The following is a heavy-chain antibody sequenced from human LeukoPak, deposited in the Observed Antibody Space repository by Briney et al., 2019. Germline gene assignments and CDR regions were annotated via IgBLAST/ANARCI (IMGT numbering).Heavy chain of an antibody. Sequence: GGSLRLSCAASGFTFSSYAMSWVRQAPGKGLEWVSAIGGSGGSTYYADSVKGRFTISRDNSKNTLYLQMNSLRAEDTAVYYCAKDWQYQLHNKIDFDYWGQGTLVTVSS. V-gene: IGHV3-23*01. CDR3: AKDWQYQLHNKIDFDY. D-gene: IGHD2-2*01. CDR2: IGGSGGST. CDR1: GFTFSSYA. J-gene: IGHJ4*02.